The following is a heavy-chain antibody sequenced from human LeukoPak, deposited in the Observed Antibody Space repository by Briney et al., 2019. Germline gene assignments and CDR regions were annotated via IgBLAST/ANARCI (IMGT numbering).Heavy chain of an antibody. CDR1: GGSISSYY. D-gene: IGHD6-13*01. V-gene: IGHV4-59*01. CDR2: IYYSGST. J-gene: IGHJ4*02. Sequence: KPSETLSLTCIVSGGSISSYYWSWIRQPPGKGREWIGYIYYSGSTNYNPSLKSRVTISVDTSRNQFSLKLSSVTAAETAVYYCARGLIMAVAGRGEFHYWGQGTLVTVSS. CDR3: ARGLIMAVAGRGEFHY.